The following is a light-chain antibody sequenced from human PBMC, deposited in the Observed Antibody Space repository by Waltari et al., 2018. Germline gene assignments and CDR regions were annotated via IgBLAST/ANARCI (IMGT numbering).Light chain of an antibody. CDR1: SSDVGGYNY. V-gene: IGLV2-14*01. J-gene: IGLJ1*01. Sequence: QSALTQSASVSGSPGQSITISCTGTSSDVGGYNYVSWYQQHPGKAPKLIIYEVTNRPSGVSHRFSGSKSGNTASLTISGLQADDDADYYCTSYRSSSTYVFGTGTKVTVL. CDR3: TSYRSSSTYV. CDR2: EVT.